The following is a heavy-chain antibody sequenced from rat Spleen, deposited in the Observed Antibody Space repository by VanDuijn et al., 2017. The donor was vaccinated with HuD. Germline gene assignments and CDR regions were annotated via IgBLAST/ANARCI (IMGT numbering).Heavy chain of an antibody. CDR1: GFNFNDYW. CDR3: AREELGVGY. D-gene: IGHD5-1*01. V-gene: IGHV4-2*01. Sequence: EVKLVESGGGLVQPGRSLKLSCAASGFNFNDYWMGWVRQATGKGLEWVGEINKDSRRINYNPSLKDKFTISRDNAQNTLYLQMSKLGSEDTAIYYCAREELGVGYWGQGVMVTVSS. J-gene: IGHJ2*01. CDR2: INKDSRRI.